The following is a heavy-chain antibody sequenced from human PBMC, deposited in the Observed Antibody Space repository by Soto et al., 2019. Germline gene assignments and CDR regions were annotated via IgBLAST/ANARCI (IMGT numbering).Heavy chain of an antibody. CDR2: IYPGDSDT. CDR1: GYSFTSYW. CDR3: ASILRYFDWLSPSGAFDI. J-gene: IGHJ3*02. D-gene: IGHD3-9*01. V-gene: IGHV5-51*01. Sequence: PGESLKISCKGSGYSFTSYWIGWVRQMPGKGLEWMGIIYPGDSDTRYSPSFQGQVTISADKSISTAYLQWSSLKASDTAMYYCASILRYFDWLSPSGAFDIWGQRTMVTVSS.